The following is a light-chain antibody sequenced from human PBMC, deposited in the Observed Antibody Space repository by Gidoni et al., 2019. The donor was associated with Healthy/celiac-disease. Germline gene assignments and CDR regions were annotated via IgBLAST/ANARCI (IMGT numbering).Light chain of an antibody. CDR1: QIFSSW. CDR3: QQYNNYPGT. J-gene: IGKJ1*01. V-gene: IGKV1-5*01. CDR2: DAS. Sequence: DIQMTQSPSTLSASVGDRVTITCRASQIFSSWLAWYQQKPGKAPKLLIYDASSLESGVPSRFSGSGSGTEFTLTISSLQPDDFATYYCQQYNNYPGTFGQGTKVEIK.